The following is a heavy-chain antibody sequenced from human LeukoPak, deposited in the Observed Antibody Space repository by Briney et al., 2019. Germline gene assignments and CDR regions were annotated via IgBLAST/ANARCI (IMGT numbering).Heavy chain of an antibody. Sequence: GGSLRLSCAASGFTFSSYAMHWVRQATGKGLEWVSGIGTAGDTYYAGSVKGRFTISRENGKNSYYLQMNSLRAGDTAMYYCARGWGFADYWGQGTLVTVSS. CDR1: GFTFSSYA. CDR3: ARGWGFADY. D-gene: IGHD3-10*01. V-gene: IGHV3-13*01. CDR2: IGTAGDT. J-gene: IGHJ4*02.